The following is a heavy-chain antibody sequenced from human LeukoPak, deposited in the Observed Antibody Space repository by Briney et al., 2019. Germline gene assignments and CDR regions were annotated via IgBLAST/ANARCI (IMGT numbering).Heavy chain of an antibody. V-gene: IGHV4-4*07. CDR2: IYTSGST. CDR3: VRAPITGTGLGFDP. D-gene: IGHD1-7*01. J-gene: IGHJ5*02. Sequence: PSETLSLTCTVSGGSISSYYWSWIRQPAGKGLEWIGRIYTSGSTNYNPSLKSRVTMSVDTSKNQFPLKLSSVTAADTAVYYCVRAPITGTGLGFDPWGQGTLVTVSS. CDR1: GGSISSYY.